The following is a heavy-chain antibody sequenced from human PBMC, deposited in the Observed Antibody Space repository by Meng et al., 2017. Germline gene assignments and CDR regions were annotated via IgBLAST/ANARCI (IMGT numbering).Heavy chain of an antibody. CDR2: IIPIFGTA. CDR1: GGTFSSYA. D-gene: IGHD5-18*01. CDR3: ARRGADTAMVYYYYGMHV. V-gene: IGHV1-69*06. Sequence: SVKVSCKASGGTFSSYAISWVRQAPGQGLEWMGGIIPIFGTANYAQKFQGRVTITADKSTSTAYMELSSLRSEDTAVYYCARRGADTAMVYYYYGMHVWGQGTTVTVSS. J-gene: IGHJ6*02.